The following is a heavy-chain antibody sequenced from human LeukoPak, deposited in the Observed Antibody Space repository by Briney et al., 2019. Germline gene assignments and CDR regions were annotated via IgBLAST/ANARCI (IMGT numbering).Heavy chain of an antibody. J-gene: IGHJ3*02. CDR1: GFTVSSNY. V-gene: IGHV3-23*01. Sequence: GGSLRLSCAASGFTVSSNYMSWVRQAPGKGLEWVSAISGSGGSTYYADSVKGRLTISRDNSKNTLYLQMNSLRAEDTAVYYCAKHTARAFDIWGQGTMVTVSS. D-gene: IGHD4-17*01. CDR3: AKHTARAFDI. CDR2: ISGSGGST.